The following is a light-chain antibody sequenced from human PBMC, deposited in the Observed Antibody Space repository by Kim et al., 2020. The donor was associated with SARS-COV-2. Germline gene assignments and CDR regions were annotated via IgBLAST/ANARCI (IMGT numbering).Light chain of an antibody. CDR3: QVWDSNSDHEV. V-gene: IGLV3-21*04. J-gene: IGLJ2*01. CDR1: NIGSTS. CDR2: FDS. Sequence: SYELTQPPSVSVAPGQTARITCGGNNIGSTSVHWYQQKPGQAPVLVIYFDSARPSGIPERFSASNSGNTATLTISRVEAGDEADYYCQVWDSNSDHEVFGAGTQLTVL.